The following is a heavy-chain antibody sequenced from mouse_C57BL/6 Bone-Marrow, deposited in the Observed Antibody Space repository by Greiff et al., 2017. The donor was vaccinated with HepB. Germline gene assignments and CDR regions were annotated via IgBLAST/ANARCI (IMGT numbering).Heavy chain of an antibody. CDR2: ISYDGSN. CDR3: ARDRTGSSGSWFAY. CDR1: GYSITSGYY. D-gene: IGHD3-2*02. Sequence: VQLKESGPGLVKPSQSLSLTCSVTGYSITSGYYWNWIRQFPGNKLEWMGYISYDGSNNYNPSLKNRISITRDTSKNQFFLKLNSVTTEDTATYYCARDRTGSSGSWFAYWGQGTLVTVSA. J-gene: IGHJ3*01. V-gene: IGHV3-6*01.